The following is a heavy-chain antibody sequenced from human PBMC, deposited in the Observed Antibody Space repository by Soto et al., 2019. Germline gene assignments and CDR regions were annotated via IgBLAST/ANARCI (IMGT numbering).Heavy chain of an antibody. V-gene: IGHV4-31*03. CDR2: IFHSGST. J-gene: IGHJ5*02. CDR3: VRGGIAGHWFDP. D-gene: IGHD2-15*01. Sequence: QVQLQESGPGLVKPTQTLSLICSVSRAFINSGGFYYSWIRQPPGKGLEWLGYIFHSGSTLYNPSLRGRLTLSADTSRNQLSLYLTSVTAADTAVYYCVRGGIAGHWFDPWGQGILVTVSS. CDR1: RAFINSGGFY.